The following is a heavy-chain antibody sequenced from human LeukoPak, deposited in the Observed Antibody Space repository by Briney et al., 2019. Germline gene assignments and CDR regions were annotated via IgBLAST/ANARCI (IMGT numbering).Heavy chain of an antibody. V-gene: IGHV3-48*03. CDR2: ISSSGSTI. D-gene: IGHD1-1*01. CDR3: ARDSNNWNGGSIDY. Sequence: GGSLRLSCAASGFTFSSYEMNWVRQAPGKGLEWVSYISSSGSTIYYADSVKGRFTISRDNAKNSLYLQMDSLRAEDTAVYYCARDSNNWNGGSIDYWGQGTLVTVSS. CDR1: GFTFSSYE. J-gene: IGHJ4*02.